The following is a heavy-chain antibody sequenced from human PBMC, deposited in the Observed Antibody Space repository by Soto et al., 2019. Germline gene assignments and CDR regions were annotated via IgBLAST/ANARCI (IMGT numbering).Heavy chain of an antibody. Sequence: SETLSLTCTVSGDSISSADYYWSWIRQTPGKGLEWIGHIFYSGTTYYNPSLKSRLTISVDTSKNHFSLKLSSVTAADMAVYYCAGRVGHYDSSGYYHNGVFDYWGQGTLVTVSS. D-gene: IGHD3-22*01. V-gene: IGHV4-30-4*01. CDR1: GDSISSADYY. CDR2: IFYSGTT. CDR3: AGRVGHYDSSGYYHNGVFDY. J-gene: IGHJ4*02.